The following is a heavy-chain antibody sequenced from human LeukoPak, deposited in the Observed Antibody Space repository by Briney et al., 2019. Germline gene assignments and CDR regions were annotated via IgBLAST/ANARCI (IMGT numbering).Heavy chain of an antibody. J-gene: IGHJ4*02. V-gene: IGHV3-9*01. CDR2: ISWNSGSI. CDR1: GFTFDDYA. Sequence: PGGSLRLSCAASGFTFDDYAMHWVRQAPGKGLEWVSGISWNSGSIGYADSVKGRFTISRDNAKNSLYLQMNSLRAEDTAVYYCAIPHRSPVRNYFDYWGQGTLVTVSS. CDR3: AIPHRSPVRNYFDY. D-gene: IGHD3-10*01.